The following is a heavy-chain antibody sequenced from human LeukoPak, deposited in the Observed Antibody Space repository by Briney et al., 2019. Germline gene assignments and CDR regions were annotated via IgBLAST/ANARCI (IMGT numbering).Heavy chain of an antibody. CDR2: STGTGYST. CDR1: EFTFSNYA. V-gene: IGHV3-23*01. Sequence: GGSLRLSCAASEFTFSNYAMSWVRQAPGKGLEWVSGSTGTGYSTYQADSVKGRFTISRDNSKNTLYLQMNSLRAEDTVVYYCVKGVRMGVTRAFDIWGQGTMVTVSS. D-gene: IGHD1-26*01. J-gene: IGHJ3*02. CDR3: VKGVRMGVTRAFDI.